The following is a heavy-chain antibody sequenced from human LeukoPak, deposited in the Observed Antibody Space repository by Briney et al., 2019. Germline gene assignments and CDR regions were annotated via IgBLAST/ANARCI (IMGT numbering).Heavy chain of an antibody. J-gene: IGHJ4*02. CDR2: ISYDGSNE. CDR3: ARRGCSSTTCSIDY. CDR1: GFTFSSYA. Sequence: GRSLRLSCAASGFTFSSYALHWVRQAPGKGLEWVAIISYDGSNEYYADSVKGRFTISRDSSKNTLYLQMNSLRAEDTAAYYCARRGCSSTTCSIDYWGQGTLVTVSS. D-gene: IGHD2-2*01. V-gene: IGHV3-30-3*01.